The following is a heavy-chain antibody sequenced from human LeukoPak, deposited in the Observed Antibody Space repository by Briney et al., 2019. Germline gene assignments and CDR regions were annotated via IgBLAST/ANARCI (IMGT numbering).Heavy chain of an antibody. Sequence: SETLSLTCTVSGGAINTSSYYWSWVRQPPGKGLDWIGSIFYSGSTYYSPPLRSRVTISVDTSKNQLSLKLSSVTAADTAVYYCARPYYDSSGYWGAFDIWGQGTVVTVSS. CDR3: ARPYYDSSGYWGAFDI. V-gene: IGHV4-39*01. D-gene: IGHD3-22*01. CDR2: IFYSGST. CDR1: GGAINTSSYY. J-gene: IGHJ3*02.